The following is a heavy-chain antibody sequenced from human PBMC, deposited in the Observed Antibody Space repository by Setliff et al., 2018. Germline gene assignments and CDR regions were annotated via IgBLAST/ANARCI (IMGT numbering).Heavy chain of an antibody. Sequence: GGSLRLSCVVSGFSFSRHWMSWVRQAPEKGLEWVADIKQDGSTKYYLDSVKGRFTISRDNAKRSLYLQMNGLRADDTGVYYCVRDDADNYDAFDNWGQGALVTVSS. CDR1: GFSFSRHW. V-gene: IGHV3-7*01. CDR2: IKQDGSTK. CDR3: VRDDADNYDAFDN. J-gene: IGHJ3*02. D-gene: IGHD3-22*01.